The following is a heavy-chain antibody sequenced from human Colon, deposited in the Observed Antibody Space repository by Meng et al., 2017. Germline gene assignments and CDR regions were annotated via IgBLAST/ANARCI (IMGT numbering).Heavy chain of an antibody. J-gene: IGHJ6*02. V-gene: IGHV6-1*01. CDR3: ARSGGTGELYYYYGMDV. CDR2: TYYRPKWYN. CDR1: GDSVSSHSAA. Sequence: SQTLSLTCAISGDSVSSHSAAWNWIRQSPSRVLEWLGRTYYRPKWYNDYAVSVKSRITITPDTSKNQFSLQLNSVTPEDTAVYYCARSGGTGELYYYYGMDVWGQGTTVTVSS. D-gene: IGHD1-1*01.